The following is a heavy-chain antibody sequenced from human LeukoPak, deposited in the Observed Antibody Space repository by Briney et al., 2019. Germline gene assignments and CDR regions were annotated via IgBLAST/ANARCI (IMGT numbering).Heavy chain of an antibody. V-gene: IGHV1-2*02. CDR2: INPYSGDT. J-gene: IGHJ5*02. CDR1: GYTFTGHF. Sequence: GASVKVSCKASGYTFTGHFMHWVRQAPGQGLEWMGWINPYSGDTKFAQKFQGRVTMTRDTSISTAYMELSRLRSDDTAVYYCARAPKNWFDPWGQGTLVTVSS. CDR3: ARAPKNWFDP.